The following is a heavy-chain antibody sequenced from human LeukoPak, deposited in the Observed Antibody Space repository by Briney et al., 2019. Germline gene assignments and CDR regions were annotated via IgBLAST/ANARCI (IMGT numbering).Heavy chain of an antibody. V-gene: IGHV1-18*01. CDR1: GYTFTHHG. CDR2: ISCYNGDT. D-gene: IGHD3-22*01. CDR3: ARDPSNSSGYHAHFDS. Sequence: ASVKVSCKASGYTFTHHGISWVRQAPGQGREWMGWISCYNGDTMYAQNVQGRVTMTTDTSTRTAYIELRSLRSDDTAMYYCARDPSNSSGYHAHFDSWGLGTLVTVSS. J-gene: IGHJ4*02.